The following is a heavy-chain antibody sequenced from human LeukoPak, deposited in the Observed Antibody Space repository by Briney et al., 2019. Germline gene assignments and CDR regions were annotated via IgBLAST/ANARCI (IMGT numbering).Heavy chain of an antibody. Sequence: SETLSLTCAVSGGSISSSHWWSWVRQPPGKGLEWIGEIDHSGSTKYNPSLKSRVTISVDRSKNQFSLRLSTVTAADTAVYYCARVHKFCSGTSCYRFDPWGQGTLVTVSS. D-gene: IGHD2-2*01. CDR1: GGSISSSHW. CDR2: IDHSGST. J-gene: IGHJ5*02. V-gene: IGHV4-4*02. CDR3: ARVHKFCSGTSCYRFDP.